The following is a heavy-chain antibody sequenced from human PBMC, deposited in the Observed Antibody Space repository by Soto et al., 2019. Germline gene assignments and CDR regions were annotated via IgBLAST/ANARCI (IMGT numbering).Heavy chain of an antibody. CDR1: GGTFSSYT. CDR2: IIPILGIA. CDR3: ARDPRYSSSWHFDY. V-gene: IGHV1-69*08. J-gene: IGHJ4*02. D-gene: IGHD6-13*01. Sequence: QVQLVQSGAEVKKPGSSVKVSCKASGGTFSSYTISWVRQAPGQGLEWMGRIIPILGIANYAQKFQGRVKITADKSTSTAYIELRSLRSEDTAVYYCARDPRYSSSWHFDYWGQGTLVTVSS.